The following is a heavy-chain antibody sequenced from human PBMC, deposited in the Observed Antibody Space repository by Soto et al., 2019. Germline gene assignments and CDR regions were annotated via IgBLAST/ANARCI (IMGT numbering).Heavy chain of an antibody. Sequence: SETLSLTCTVSGGSISSGDYYWSWIRQPPGKGLEWIGYIYYSGSTYYNPSLKSRVTISVDTSKNQFSLKLSSVTAADTAVYYCARVDQASYYYYGMDVWGQGTTVTVSS. CDR3: ARVDQASYYYYGMDV. V-gene: IGHV4-30-4*01. J-gene: IGHJ6*02. D-gene: IGHD1-26*01. CDR2: IYYSGST. CDR1: GGSISSGDYY.